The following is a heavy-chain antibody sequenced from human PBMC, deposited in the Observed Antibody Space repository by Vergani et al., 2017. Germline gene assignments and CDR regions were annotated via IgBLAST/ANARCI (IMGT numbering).Heavy chain of an antibody. V-gene: IGHV3-9*01. CDR3: AKDHYDFWSGYPNLSPFDL. CDR1: GFSFSTYA. J-gene: IGHJ2*01. CDR2: ISWNSGSI. D-gene: IGHD3-3*01. Sequence: EVQLVESGGGLVKSGGSLRLSCAASGFSFSTYAMHWVRQAPGKGLEWVSGISWNSGSIGYADSVKGRFTISRDNAKNSLYLQMNSLRAEDTALYYCAKDHYDFWSGYPNLSPFDLWGRGTLVTVSS.